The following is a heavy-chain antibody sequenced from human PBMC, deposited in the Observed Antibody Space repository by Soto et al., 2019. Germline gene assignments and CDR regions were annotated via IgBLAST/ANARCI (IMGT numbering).Heavy chain of an antibody. Sequence: QAQLQESGPGLVKPSQTLSLTCTVSGGSISSGGYYWSWIRQHPGKGLEWIGYIYYSGSTYYNPSLKSRVTISVDTSKNQFSLKLSSVTAADTAVYYCARHYDSSGYYDRWFDPWGQGTLVTVSS. CDR3: ARHYDSSGYYDRWFDP. J-gene: IGHJ5*02. V-gene: IGHV4-31*03. CDR1: GGSISSGGYY. CDR2: IYYSGST. D-gene: IGHD3-22*01.